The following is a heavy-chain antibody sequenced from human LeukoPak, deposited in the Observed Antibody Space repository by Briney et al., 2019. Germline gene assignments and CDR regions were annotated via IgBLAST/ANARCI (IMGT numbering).Heavy chain of an antibody. Sequence: GGSLRLSCAVSGLTINSHWMHWVRQAPGKGLAWVSRINNDGSSTTYADSVKGRFTISRDNAKNTLFVQMNSLRAEDTAVYYCVREDSSGWALDIWGQGTTVTVSS. V-gene: IGHV3-74*01. CDR3: VREDSSGWALDI. CDR2: INNDGSST. D-gene: IGHD6-19*01. CDR1: GLTINSHW. J-gene: IGHJ3*02.